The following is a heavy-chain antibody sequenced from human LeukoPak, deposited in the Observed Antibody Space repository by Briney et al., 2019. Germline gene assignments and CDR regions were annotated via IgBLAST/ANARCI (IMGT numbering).Heavy chain of an antibody. CDR3: ATEGDYYDSSGCHY. Sequence: GGSLRLSCAGSGFTFSSYWMSWVRQAPGKGLEWVANIKQDGSEKYYVDSVKGRFTISRDNAKNSLNLQMNSLRAEDTAVYYGATEGDYYDSSGCHYWGQGTLVTVSS. V-gene: IGHV3-7*01. D-gene: IGHD3-22*01. CDR2: IKQDGSEK. J-gene: IGHJ4*02. CDR1: GFTFSSYW.